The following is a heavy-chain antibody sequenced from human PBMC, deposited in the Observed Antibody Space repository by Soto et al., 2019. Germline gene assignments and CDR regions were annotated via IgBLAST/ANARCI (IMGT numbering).Heavy chain of an antibody. V-gene: IGHV1-58*02. J-gene: IGHJ3*02. Sequence: SVKVSCKTSGIIFSNSAMQWVRQARGQRLELLGYIIIAGGGTKYSQNLQGKITITRDMSTNTAYMELSSLRSEDTAIYYCAAELYSGGRCCSFDIWGQGTMVTVSS. CDR1: GIIFSNSA. CDR2: IIIAGGGT. D-gene: IGHD2-15*01. CDR3: AAELYSGGRCCSFDI.